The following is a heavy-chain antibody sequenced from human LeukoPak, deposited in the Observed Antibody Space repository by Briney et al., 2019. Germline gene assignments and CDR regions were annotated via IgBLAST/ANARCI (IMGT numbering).Heavy chain of an antibody. Sequence: PGGSLRLSCAASGFTFSSYGMHWVRQAPGKGLEWVAVISYDGSNKYYADSVKGRFTISRDNSKNTLYLQMNSLRAEDTAVYYCAKDRDGYSSGWLAFDYWGQGTLVTVSS. CDR2: ISYDGSNK. CDR3: AKDRDGYSSGWLAFDY. CDR1: GFTFSSYG. V-gene: IGHV3-30*18. D-gene: IGHD6-19*01. J-gene: IGHJ4*02.